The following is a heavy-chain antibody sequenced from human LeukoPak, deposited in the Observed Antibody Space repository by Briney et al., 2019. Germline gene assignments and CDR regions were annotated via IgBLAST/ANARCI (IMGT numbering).Heavy chain of an antibody. J-gene: IGHJ6*02. CDR1: GFTFNTYT. Sequence: GGSLRLSCAASGFTFNTYTMNWVRQAPGKGLEWVSYITSSSSTIYYADSVKGRFTISRDNAKDSLYLQMNSLRAEDTAVYYCARDESGSCSYYYGMDVWGQGTTVTVSS. CDR2: ITSSSSTI. V-gene: IGHV3-48*01. CDR3: ARDESGSCSYYYGMDV. D-gene: IGHD1-26*01.